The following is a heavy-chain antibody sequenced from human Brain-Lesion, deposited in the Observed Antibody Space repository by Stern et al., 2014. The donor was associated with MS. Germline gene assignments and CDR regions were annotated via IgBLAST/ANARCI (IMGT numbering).Heavy chain of an antibody. Sequence: DQLVESGPGLVKPSQTLSLTCNVSGDSISSGDNYWSWIRQSPGKGLEWIGYIYYIGSTFYNPSLKSRVSLSVDTSQNQFSLSRSFGTAADTAVYYCARGESSLYYYYFDDGGQGPLVTVPS. CDR2: IYYIGST. CDR3: ARGESSLYYYYFDD. V-gene: IGHV4-30-4*01. D-gene: IGHD3-22*01. CDR1: GDSISSGDNY. J-gene: IGHJ4*02.